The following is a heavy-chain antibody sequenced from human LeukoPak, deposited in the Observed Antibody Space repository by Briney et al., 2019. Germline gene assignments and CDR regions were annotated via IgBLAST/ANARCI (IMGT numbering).Heavy chain of an antibody. J-gene: IGHJ4*02. V-gene: IGHV3-23*01. CDR3: AKARGAASSTCALNH. Sequence: AGSLKLSCEASGFTFNTFCMVWVRQAPGQGLEWVSTINNSGGNTWYADSVKGRLTISRDTSNNTPYLQMNSLRADDTAVYYCAKARGAASSTCALNHWGKETLVMASS. D-gene: IGHD1-14*01. CDR2: INNSGGNT. CDR1: GFTFNTFC.